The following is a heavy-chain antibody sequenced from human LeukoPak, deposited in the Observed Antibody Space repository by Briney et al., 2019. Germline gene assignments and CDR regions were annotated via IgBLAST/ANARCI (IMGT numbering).Heavy chain of an antibody. CDR2: ISSSSSYI. V-gene: IGHV3-21*01. D-gene: IGHD3-3*01. CDR1: GFTFSSHG. J-gene: IGHJ4*02. CDR3: ARVSYDFWSGYLTMAATHLDY. Sequence: GGSLRLSCAASGFTFSSHGIHWVRQAPGKGLEWVSSISSSSSYIYYADSVKGRFTISRDNAKNSLYLQMNSLRAEDTAAYYCARVSYDFWSGYLTMAATHLDYWGQGTLVTVSS.